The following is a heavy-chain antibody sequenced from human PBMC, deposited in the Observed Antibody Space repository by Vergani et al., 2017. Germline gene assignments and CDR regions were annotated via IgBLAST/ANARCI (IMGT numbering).Heavy chain of an antibody. J-gene: IGHJ4*02. CDR2: IQFDGSNQ. Sequence: VQLVESGGGLVQPGGSLRLSCTASGFTFSNYWMQWVRQAPGKGLEFVAFIQFDGSNQYYADSVKGRFTLSRDFSKNTLYLQMNSLRTDDTATYYCAKHFRGWGIDYWGQGTQVIVSS. CDR3: AKHFRGWGIDY. V-gene: IGHV3-30*02. CDR1: GFTFSNYW. D-gene: IGHD3-16*01.